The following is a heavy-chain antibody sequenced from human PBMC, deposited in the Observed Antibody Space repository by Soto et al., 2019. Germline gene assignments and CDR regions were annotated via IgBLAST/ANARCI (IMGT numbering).Heavy chain of an antibody. J-gene: IGHJ4*02. Sequence: PSETLSLTCTVSGGSISSYYWSWIRQPPGKGLEWIGYIYYSGNTNYNPSLESRVTISVDTSKNQFSLKLSSVTAADTAVYYCARVSEIAARPYFHFWGQGTPVTVSS. CDR2: IYYSGNT. CDR1: GGSISSYY. V-gene: IGHV4-59*01. CDR3: ARVSEIAARPYFHF. D-gene: IGHD6-6*01.